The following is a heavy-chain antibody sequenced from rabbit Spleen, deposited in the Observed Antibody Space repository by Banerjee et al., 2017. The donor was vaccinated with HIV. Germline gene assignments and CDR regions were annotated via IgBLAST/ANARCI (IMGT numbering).Heavy chain of an antibody. Sequence: QEQLEESGGGLVKPGASLTLTCKASGFSFSDRDVMCWVRQAPGKGLEWIACINAATAKPVYASWAKGRFTISKTSSTTVTLQMTSLIVADTATYFCARDAGSGPYIDGYFNLWGPGTLVTVS. V-gene: IGHV1S45*01. CDR1: GFSFSDRDV. CDR3: ARDAGSGPYIDGYFNL. CDR2: INAATAKP. D-gene: IGHD8-1*01. J-gene: IGHJ4*01.